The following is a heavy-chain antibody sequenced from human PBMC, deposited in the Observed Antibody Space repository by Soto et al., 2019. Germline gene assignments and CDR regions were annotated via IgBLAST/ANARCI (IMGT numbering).Heavy chain of an antibody. CDR2: VNPIVSMS. D-gene: IGHD3-10*01. J-gene: IGHJ4*02. Sequence: QVQLVQSGAEVKRPGSSVTVSCKASGDTFNFYSINWVRQAPGLGLEWMGRVNPIVSMSNYAQKFQGRVTMTADKSTSTAYMELSSLRSEATAIYYCASSYGSGYRAFDYWGQGALVTVSS. CDR1: GDTFNFYS. V-gene: IGHV1-69*02. CDR3: ASSYGSGYRAFDY.